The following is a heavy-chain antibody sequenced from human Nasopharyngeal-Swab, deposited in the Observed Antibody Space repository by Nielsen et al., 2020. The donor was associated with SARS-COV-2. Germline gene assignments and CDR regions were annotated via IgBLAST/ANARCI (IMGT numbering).Heavy chain of an antibody. V-gene: IGHV3-74*01. CDR1: GFTFSSYW. CDR3: ARAGRYQLQTHPFDY. CDR2: INSDGSST. Sequence: GGSLRLSCAASGFTFSSYWMHWVRQAPGKGLVWVSRINSDGSSTSYADSVKGRFTISRDNAKNTLYLQMHSLRAEDTAVYYCARAGRYQLQTHPFDYWGQGTLVTVSS. J-gene: IGHJ4*02. D-gene: IGHD2-2*01.